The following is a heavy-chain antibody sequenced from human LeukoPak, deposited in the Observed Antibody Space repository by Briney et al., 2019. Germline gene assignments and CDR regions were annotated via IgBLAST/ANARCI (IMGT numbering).Heavy chain of an antibody. CDR1: GGYISGYY. D-gene: IGHD3-22*01. J-gene: IGHJ3*02. Sequence: PSETLSLTCTVSGGYISGYYWSWIRQPPGKGLEWIGYIYYSGSTKYNPSLKSRVTMSVDTSRNQFSLKLSSVTAADTAVYYCARGGLENGYHSNDGFDIWGQGTMVTVSS. CDR3: ARGGLENGYHSNDGFDI. CDR2: IYYSGST. V-gene: IGHV4-59*01.